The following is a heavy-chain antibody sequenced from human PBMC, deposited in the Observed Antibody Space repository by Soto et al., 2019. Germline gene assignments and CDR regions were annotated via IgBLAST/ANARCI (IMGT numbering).Heavy chain of an antibody. Sequence: GGSLRLSCLASGFTFSGLAMHWVRQAPGRELEYVSFIGSNGDTAYFADSVKGRFTSSRDNSKNTLYLQMSSLRAEDTAVYYCVRDFYGMDVWGQGTTVTVSS. V-gene: IGHV3-64D*08. J-gene: IGHJ6*02. CDR1: GFTFSGLA. CDR2: IGSNGDTA. CDR3: VRDFYGMDV.